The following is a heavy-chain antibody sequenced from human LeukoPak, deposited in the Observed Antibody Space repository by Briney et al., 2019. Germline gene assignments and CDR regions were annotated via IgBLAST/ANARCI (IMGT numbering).Heavy chain of an antibody. D-gene: IGHD6-13*01. CDR3: ARDRDSSSAGDAFDI. J-gene: IGHJ3*02. Sequence: ASVKVSCKASGGTFSSYGMSWVRQAPGEGREWMGGIIPIFGTAKYAQKFQGRVTITTDESTSTAYMELSSLRSEDTAVYYCARDRDSSSAGDAFDIWGQGTMVTVSS. V-gene: IGHV1-69*05. CDR2: IIPIFGTA. CDR1: GGTFSSYG.